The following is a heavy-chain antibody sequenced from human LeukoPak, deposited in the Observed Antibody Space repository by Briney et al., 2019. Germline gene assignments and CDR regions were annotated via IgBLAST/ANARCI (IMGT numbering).Heavy chain of an antibody. J-gene: IGHJ4*02. CDR2: IYYSGST. CDR1: GGSISSYY. Sequence: SETLSLTCPVSGGSISSYYWSWIRQPPGKGLEWIGYIYYSGSTNYNPSLKSRVTISVDTSKNQFSLKLSSVTAADTAVYYCARDYYDSSGNYYFDYWGQGTLVTVSS. V-gene: IGHV4-59*01. CDR3: ARDYYDSSGNYYFDY. D-gene: IGHD3-22*01.